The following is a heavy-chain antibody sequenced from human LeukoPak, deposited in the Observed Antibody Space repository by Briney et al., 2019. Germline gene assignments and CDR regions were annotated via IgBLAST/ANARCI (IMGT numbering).Heavy chain of an antibody. CDR1: GGSFSGYY. V-gene: IGHV4-34*01. CDR3: ARDLRGHSLYYYYYMDV. CDR2: INHSGST. J-gene: IGHJ6*03. D-gene: IGHD4-17*01. Sequence: SETLSLTCAVYGGSFSGYYWSWIRQPPGKGLEWIGEINHSGSTNYNPSLKSRVTISVDTSKNQFSLNLTSVTAADTAVYYCARDLRGHSLYYYYYMDVWGKGTTVTVSS.